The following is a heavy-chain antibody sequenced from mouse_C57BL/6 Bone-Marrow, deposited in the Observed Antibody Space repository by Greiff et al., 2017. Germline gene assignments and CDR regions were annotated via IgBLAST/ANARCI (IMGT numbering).Heavy chain of an antibody. D-gene: IGHD2-1*01. J-gene: IGHJ1*03. V-gene: IGHV1-64*01. CDR1: GYTFTSYW. Sequence: QVQLQQPGAELVKPGASVKLSCKASGYTFTSYWMHWVKQRPGQGLEWIGMIHPNSGSTNYNEKFKSKATLTVDKSSSTAYMQLSSLTSEDSAVYYCARLFNYGNHYWYFDVWGTGTTVTVSS. CDR2: IHPNSGST. CDR3: ARLFNYGNHYWYFDV.